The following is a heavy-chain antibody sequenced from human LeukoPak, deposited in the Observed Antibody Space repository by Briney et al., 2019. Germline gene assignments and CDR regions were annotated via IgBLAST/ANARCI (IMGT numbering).Heavy chain of an antibody. V-gene: IGHV3-23*01. Sequence: PGGSVRLFCAACGFTFSSYAMRGVRQARGKGLEGVSAIRGSGASIYYPDPVNGQFTISRDNSKNTLYLQIDSLRAEDTAVYYCANSWGYNSRWYYFDYWGQGTLVTVSS. D-gene: IGHD6-19*01. CDR2: IRGSGASI. CDR3: ANSWGYNSRWYYFDY. CDR1: GFTFSSYA. J-gene: IGHJ4*02.